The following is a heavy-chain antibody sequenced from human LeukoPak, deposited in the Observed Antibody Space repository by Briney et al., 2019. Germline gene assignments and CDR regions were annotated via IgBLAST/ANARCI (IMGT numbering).Heavy chain of an antibody. V-gene: IGHV3-7*01. CDR1: GFTFSTYW. D-gene: IGHD6-6*01. CDR3: ARVAARQGDHYYQYYMDV. J-gene: IGHJ6*03. CDR2: TREDGSEK. Sequence: PGGSLRLSCTASGFTFSTYWMSWVRQAPGKGLEWVANTREDGSEKYYVDSVKGRFTISRDNAQNSLYLQMNSLRAEDTAVYYCARVAARQGDHYYQYYMDVWGKGTTVTVSS.